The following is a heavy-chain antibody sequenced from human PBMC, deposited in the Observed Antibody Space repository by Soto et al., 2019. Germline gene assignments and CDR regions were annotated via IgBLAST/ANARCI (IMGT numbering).Heavy chain of an antibody. V-gene: IGHV1-3*01. CDR1: GYTFTSSA. J-gene: IGHJ3*02. Sequence: ASVKVSCKASGYTFTSSAMHWVRQAPGQRLEWMGWINAGNGKTRYSQEFQGRVTITRDTSTSTPYMEVSSLRSEDTAVYYCARDSGVVVTATRTYDAFDIWGQGTMVTVSS. D-gene: IGHD2-21*02. CDR3: ARDSGVVVTATRTYDAFDI. CDR2: INAGNGKT.